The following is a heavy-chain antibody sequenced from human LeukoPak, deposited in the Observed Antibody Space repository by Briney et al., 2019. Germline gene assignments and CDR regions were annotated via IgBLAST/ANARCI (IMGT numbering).Heavy chain of an antibody. CDR1: GFTFSSYE. V-gene: IGHV3-48*03. Sequence: GGSLRLSYAASGFTFSSYEMNWVRQAPGKGLEWVSYISSGGSPIYYADSVKGRFTISRDNAKNSLYLQMNSLRAEDTAVYYCASWAIVASSLFDYWGQGTLVTVSS. CDR3: ASWAIVASSLFDY. D-gene: IGHD2-15*01. CDR2: ISSGGSPI. J-gene: IGHJ4*02.